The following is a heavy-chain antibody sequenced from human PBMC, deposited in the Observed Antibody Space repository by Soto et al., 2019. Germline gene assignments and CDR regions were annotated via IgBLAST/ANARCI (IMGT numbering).Heavy chain of an antibody. J-gene: IGHJ6*03. CDR2: TYYRSKWYN. V-gene: IGHV6-1*01. Sequence: PSQTLSLTCAISGDSVSSNSAAWNWIRQSPSRGLEWLGRTYYRSKWYNDYAVSVKSRITINPDTSKNQFSLQLNSVTPEDTAVYYCARFSGYDFLPYYCMDVWGKGTTVTVSS. D-gene: IGHD5-12*01. CDR1: GDSVSSNSAA. CDR3: ARFSGYDFLPYYCMDV.